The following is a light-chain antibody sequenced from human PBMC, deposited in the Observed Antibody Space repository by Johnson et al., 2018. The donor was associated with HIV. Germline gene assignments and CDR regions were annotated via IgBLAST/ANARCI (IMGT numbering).Light chain of an antibody. CDR1: SSKIGNNY. J-gene: IGLJ1*01. Sequence: QSILTQPPSVSAAPGQKVTISCSGSSSKIGNNYVSWYQQLPGTAPRIVTYDNNKLPSGIPDRFSGSKSGTSATLGITGLQTGDEADYYCGTWDSSLSYYVFGTGTKVTVL. V-gene: IGLV1-51*01. CDR2: DNN. CDR3: GTWDSSLSYYV.